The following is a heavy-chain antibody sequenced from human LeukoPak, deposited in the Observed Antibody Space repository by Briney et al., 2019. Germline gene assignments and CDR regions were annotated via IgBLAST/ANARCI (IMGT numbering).Heavy chain of an antibody. V-gene: IGHV3-11*04. Sequence: GGSLRLSCAASGFTFSDYYMSWIRQAPGKGLEWVSYISSSGSTIYYADSVKGRFTISRDNAKNSLYLQMNSLRAENTAVYYCARDKYYYDSSGLWGYWGQGTLVTVSS. CDR2: ISSSGSTI. CDR3: ARDKYYYDSSGLWGY. CDR1: GFTFSDYY. J-gene: IGHJ4*02. D-gene: IGHD3-22*01.